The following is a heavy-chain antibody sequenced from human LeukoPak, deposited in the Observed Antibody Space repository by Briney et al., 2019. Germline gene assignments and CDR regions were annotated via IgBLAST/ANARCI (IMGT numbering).Heavy chain of an antibody. J-gene: IGHJ4*02. D-gene: IGHD5-18*01. V-gene: IGHV4-34*01. CDR1: GGSFSGYY. CDR2: INHSGST. CDR3: ARDGYSYGPGYFDY. Sequence: ESSETLSLTCAVYGGSFSGYYCSWVRQPPGKGLEWIGEINHSGSTNYNPSLKSRVTISVDTSKNQFSLKLSSVTAADTAVYYCARDGYSYGPGYFDYWGQGTLVTVSS.